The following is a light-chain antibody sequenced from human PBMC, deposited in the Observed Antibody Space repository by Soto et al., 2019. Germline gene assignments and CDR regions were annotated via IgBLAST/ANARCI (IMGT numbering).Light chain of an antibody. Sequence: QSALTQPASVSGSPGQSITISCTGTSSEAGNYNFVSWYQQHPGKAPKVIIYEDSTRPSGVSNRISGSKSGNTASLTISGLQAEDEADYYCCSYAGSSTSWVFGGGTQLTVL. CDR3: CSYAGSSTSWV. J-gene: IGLJ3*02. CDR1: SSEAGNYNF. V-gene: IGLV2-23*01. CDR2: EDS.